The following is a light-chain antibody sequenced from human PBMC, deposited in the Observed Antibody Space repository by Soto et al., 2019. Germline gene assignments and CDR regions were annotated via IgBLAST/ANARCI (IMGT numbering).Light chain of an antibody. CDR3: SSYTSRNTLV. CDR1: SCDVGAYNY. V-gene: IGLV2-14*01. CDR2: EVS. J-gene: IGLJ2*01. Sequence: QSALTQPASVSGSPGQSITISCTGTSCDVGAYNYVSWYQQHPGKAPKLMIFEVSDRPSGVSNRFSGSKSGNTASLTISGLQAEDEADYYCSSYTSRNTLVFGGGTKLTVL.